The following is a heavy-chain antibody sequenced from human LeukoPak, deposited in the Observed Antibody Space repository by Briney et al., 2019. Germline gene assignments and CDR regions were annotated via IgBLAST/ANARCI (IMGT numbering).Heavy chain of an antibody. J-gene: IGHJ3*02. V-gene: IGHV4-4*02. CDR2: IYHSGST. CDR1: SGSINSNW. Sequence: PSGTLSLTCAVSSGSINSNWWSWVRQPPGKRLEWIGEIYHSGSTNYNPTLKSRVTISVDKSKNQFSLSLTSVTAADTAVYYCARDRVTGQWLVTGAFDIWGQGTMVTVSS. CDR3: ARDRVTGQWLVTGAFDI. D-gene: IGHD6-19*01.